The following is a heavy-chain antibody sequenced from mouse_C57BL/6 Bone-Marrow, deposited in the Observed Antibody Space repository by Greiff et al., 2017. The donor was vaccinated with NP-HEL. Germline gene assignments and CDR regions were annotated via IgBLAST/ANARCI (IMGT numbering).Heavy chain of an antibody. D-gene: IGHD2-3*01. CDR1: GYAFSSYW. CDR3: ASIDGYGAMDY. CDR2: IYPGDGDT. V-gene: IGHV1-80*01. Sequence: VQLQESGAELVKPGASVKISCKASGYAFSSYWMNWVKQRPGKGLEWIGQIYPGDGDTNYNGKFKGKATLTADKSSSTAYMQLSSLTSEDSAVYFCASIDGYGAMDYWGQGTSVTVSS. J-gene: IGHJ4*01.